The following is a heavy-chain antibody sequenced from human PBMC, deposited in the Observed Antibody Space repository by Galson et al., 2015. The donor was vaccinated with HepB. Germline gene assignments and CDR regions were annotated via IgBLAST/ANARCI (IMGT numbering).Heavy chain of an antibody. V-gene: IGHV3-72*01. D-gene: IGHD3-22*01. CDR1: GFTFSDHY. CDR3: ARDPGLDDRSEGDAFDI. J-gene: IGHJ3*02. CDR2: SRNKPMSYTT. Sequence: SLRLSCAGSGFTFSDHYMDWVRQGPGKGLEWVGRSRNKPMSYTTTYAASVKGRFTISRDDSKNSLYLQMNSLRAEDTAVYYCARDPGLDDRSEGDAFDIWGQGTMVTVSS.